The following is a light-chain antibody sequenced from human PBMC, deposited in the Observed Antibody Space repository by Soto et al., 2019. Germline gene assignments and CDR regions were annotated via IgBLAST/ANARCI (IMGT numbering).Light chain of an antibody. Sequence: DIQMTQSPSTLSASVGDTVTVTCRASQSVSGWLAWYQQKPGEAPKLLIYDASSLESGVPSRFSGSGSGTEFTLTISSLQPDDFATYYCQDYSPYSWTFGQGTKVDIK. CDR1: QSVSGW. J-gene: IGKJ1*01. CDR2: DAS. CDR3: QDYSPYSWT. V-gene: IGKV1-5*01.